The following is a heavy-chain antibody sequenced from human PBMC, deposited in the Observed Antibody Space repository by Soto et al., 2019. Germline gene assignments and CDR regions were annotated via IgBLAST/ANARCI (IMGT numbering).Heavy chain of an antibody. CDR3: ARGPGGFGDFSLDY. J-gene: IGHJ4*02. V-gene: IGHV4-4*07. CDR2: IYSGGST. CDR1: GGSINSYY. Sequence: QVQLQESGPGLVKPSETLSLTCTVSGGSINSYYWSWIRQPAGTGLEWIGRIYSGGSTNYNPSLKSRLTVSVDTSKNQFSLKLTSVTAADTAVYYCARGPGGFGDFSLDYWGQGTLVTVSS. D-gene: IGHD3-10*01.